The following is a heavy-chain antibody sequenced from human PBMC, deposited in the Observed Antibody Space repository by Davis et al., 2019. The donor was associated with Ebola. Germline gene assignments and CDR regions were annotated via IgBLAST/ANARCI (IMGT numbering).Heavy chain of an antibody. V-gene: IGHV6-1*01. CDR2: TYYTSERYI. J-gene: IGHJ4*02. CDR3: ARGWLRSSFDY. D-gene: IGHD5-12*01. CDR1: GDSVSSGG. Sequence: PSETLSLTCAISGDSVSSGGWNWIRQSPSRGLEWLGRTYYTSERYIDYAVSMKSRITISPDTSKNQLSLQLNSVTPEDTAVYYCARGWLRSSFDYWGQGTLVTVSS.